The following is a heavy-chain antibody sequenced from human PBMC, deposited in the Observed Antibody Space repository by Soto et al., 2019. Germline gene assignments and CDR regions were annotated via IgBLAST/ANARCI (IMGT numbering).Heavy chain of an antibody. J-gene: IGHJ5*02. CDR1: GGSISSGDYY. CDR2: IYYSGGT. D-gene: IGHD6-6*01. CDR3: ARGRYSSSSNWFDP. V-gene: IGHV4-31*03. Sequence: QVQLQESGPGLVKPSQTLSLTCTVSGGSISSGDYYWSWIRQHPGKGLEWIGYIYYSGGTHYNPSLKSRVTMSVDTSENQFSLKLSSLTAADTAVYYCARGRYSSSSNWFDPWGQGTLVTVSS.